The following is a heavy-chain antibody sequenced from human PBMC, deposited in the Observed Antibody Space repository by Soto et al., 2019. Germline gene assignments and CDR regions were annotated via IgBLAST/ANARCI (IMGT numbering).Heavy chain of an antibody. J-gene: IGHJ3*02. V-gene: IGHV3-30*03. CDR1: GFTFSSYG. Sequence: PGGSLRLSCAASGFTFSSYGMHWVRQAPGKGLGWVAVISYDGSNKYYADSVKGRFTISRDNSKNTLYLQMNSLRAEDTAVYYCASMGYYDSSGYPFDAFDIWGQGTMVTVSS. D-gene: IGHD3-22*01. CDR3: ASMGYYDSSGYPFDAFDI. CDR2: ISYDGSNK.